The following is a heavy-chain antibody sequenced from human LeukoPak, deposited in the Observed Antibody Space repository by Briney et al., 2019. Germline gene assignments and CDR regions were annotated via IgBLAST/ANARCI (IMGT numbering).Heavy chain of an antibody. V-gene: IGHV3-30*02. D-gene: IGHD2-8*01. CDR3: AIQQLLMGAFDI. CDR1: GFTFSSYG. Sequence: GGSLRLSCAASGFTFSSYGMHWVRQAPGKGLEWVAFIRYDGSNKYYADSVKGRFTISRGNSKNTLYLQMNSLRAEDTAVYYCAIQQLLMGAFDIWGQGTMVTASS. CDR2: IRYDGSNK. J-gene: IGHJ3*02.